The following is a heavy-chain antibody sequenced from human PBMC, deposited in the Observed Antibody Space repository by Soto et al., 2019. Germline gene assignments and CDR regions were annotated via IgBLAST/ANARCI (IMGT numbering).Heavy chain of an antibody. CDR3: ASPGVYVSPYYYGLDV. Sequence: QVQLVQSGAEVKKPGASVKVSCKVSGSTLTELSMHWVRQAPGKGHEWMGGFDPEDGGTFYAQKFQGRVTMTEDTSAATVSMEPRSLISEDTAFDYCASPGVYVSPYYYGLDVWGQGTTVTVSS. CDR2: FDPEDGGT. V-gene: IGHV1-24*01. CDR1: GSTLTELS. J-gene: IGHJ6*02. D-gene: IGHD3-16*01.